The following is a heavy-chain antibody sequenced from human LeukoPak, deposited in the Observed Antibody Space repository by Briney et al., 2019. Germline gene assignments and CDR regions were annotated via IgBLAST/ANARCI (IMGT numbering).Heavy chain of an antibody. D-gene: IGHD4-23*01. J-gene: IGHJ6*02. CDR1: GGTFSSYA. CDR2: IIPIFGTA. V-gene: IGHV1-69*13. CDR3: FTSGTSPYGMDV. Sequence: GASVKVSCKASGGTFSSYAISWVRQAPGQGLEWMGGIIPIFGTANYAQKFQGRVTITAGESTSTAYMELSSLRSEDTAVYYCFTSGTSPYGMDVWGQGTTVTVSS.